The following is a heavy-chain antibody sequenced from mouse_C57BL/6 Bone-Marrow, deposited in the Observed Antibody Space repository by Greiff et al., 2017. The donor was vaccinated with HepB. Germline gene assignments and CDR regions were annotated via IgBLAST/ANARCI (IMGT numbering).Heavy chain of an antibody. Sequence: QVQLKESGAELVRPGTSVKVSCKASGYAFTNYLIEWVKQRPGQGLEWIGVINPGSGGTNYNEKFKGKATLTADKSSSTAYMQLSSLTSEDSAVYFCASYGAMDYWGQGTSVTVSS. CDR2: INPGSGGT. D-gene: IGHD1-1*01. CDR3: ASYGAMDY. V-gene: IGHV1-54*01. J-gene: IGHJ4*01. CDR1: GYAFTNYL.